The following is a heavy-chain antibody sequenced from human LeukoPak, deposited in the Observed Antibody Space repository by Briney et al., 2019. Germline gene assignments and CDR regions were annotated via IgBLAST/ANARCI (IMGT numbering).Heavy chain of an antibody. CDR1: GFTFSTYA. Sequence: GGSLRLSCVASGFTFSTYAMTWVRQAPGKGLEWVSGISGSGGSTYYADSVKGRFTISRDNSKNTLYLRMSNLRAEDTALYYCAKGYWNPGYWGQGTLVTVSS. V-gene: IGHV3-23*01. J-gene: IGHJ4*02. CDR2: ISGSGGST. CDR3: AKGYWNPGY. D-gene: IGHD1-1*01.